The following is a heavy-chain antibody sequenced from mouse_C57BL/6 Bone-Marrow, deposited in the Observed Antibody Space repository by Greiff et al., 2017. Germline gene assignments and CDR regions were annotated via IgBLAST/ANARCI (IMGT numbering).Heavy chain of an antibody. J-gene: IGHJ3*01. CDR3: ARLIYYGNYVWFAY. Sequence: EVKLVESGGGLVQPGGSLKLSCAASGFTFRAYYLYLVRQTPEKMLEWVAYTSNGGGSTYYPDTVKGRVTISRDNAKNTLYLQMSRLKSEDTAMYYCARLIYYGNYVWFAYWGQGTLVTVSA. CDR1: GFTFRAYY. CDR2: TSNGGGST. D-gene: IGHD2-1*01. V-gene: IGHV5-12*01.